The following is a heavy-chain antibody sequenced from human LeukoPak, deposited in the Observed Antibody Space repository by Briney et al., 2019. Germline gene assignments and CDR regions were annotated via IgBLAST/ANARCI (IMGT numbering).Heavy chain of an antibody. V-gene: IGHV3-30-3*01. CDR1: GFTFSSYA. CDR3: ARDHCSSTSCYIRFFDY. Sequence: PGRSLRLSCAAPGFTFSSYAMHRVRQAPGKGLEWVAVISYDGSNKYCADSVKGRFTISRDNSKNTLYLQMNSLRAEDTAVYYCARDHCSSTSCYIRFFDYWGQGTLVTVSS. CDR2: ISYDGSNK. J-gene: IGHJ4*02. D-gene: IGHD2-2*02.